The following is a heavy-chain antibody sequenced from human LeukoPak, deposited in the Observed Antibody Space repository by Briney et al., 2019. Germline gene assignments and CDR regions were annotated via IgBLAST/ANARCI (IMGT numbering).Heavy chain of an antibody. D-gene: IGHD3-22*01. CDR1: GFTFSSYA. CDR2: ISYDGSNK. J-gene: IGHJ6*03. CDR3: ARVYDSPGHNYYYYYMDV. V-gene: IGHV3-30*04. Sequence: SGGSLRLSCAASGFTFSSYAIHWVRQAPGKGLEWVAVISYDGSNKYYADSVKGRFTISRDNSKNTLYLQMNSLRAEDTAVYYCARVYDSPGHNYYYYYMDVWGKGTTVTVSS.